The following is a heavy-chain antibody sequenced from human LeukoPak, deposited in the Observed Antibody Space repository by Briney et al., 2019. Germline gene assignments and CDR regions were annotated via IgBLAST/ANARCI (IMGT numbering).Heavy chain of an antibody. Sequence: PSETLSLTCTVPGGSISSSSYYWGWIRQPPGKGLEWIGSIYYSGSTYYNPSLKSRVTISADTSKNQFSLKLSSVTAADTAVYYCARHSSGGYCSSTSCYRFDYWGQGTLVTVSS. D-gene: IGHD2-2*01. CDR1: GGSISSSSYY. CDR2: IYYSGST. CDR3: ARHSSGGYCSSTSCYRFDY. J-gene: IGHJ4*02. V-gene: IGHV4-39*01.